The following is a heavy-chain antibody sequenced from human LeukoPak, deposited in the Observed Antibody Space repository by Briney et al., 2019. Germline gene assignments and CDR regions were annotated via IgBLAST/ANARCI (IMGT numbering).Heavy chain of an antibody. Sequence: PGGSLRLSCAASGFTFSSYWMHWVRQAPGKGLVWVSRINSDGSSTRYADSVKGRFTISRDNAKNTPYLQMNSLRAEDTAVYYCARDSHYYDPGGYYSRGEYYHHGMDAWGQGTTVTASS. J-gene: IGHJ6*02. V-gene: IGHV3-74*01. CDR2: INSDGSST. CDR1: GFTFSSYW. CDR3: ARDSHYYDPGGYYSRGEYYHHGMDA. D-gene: IGHD3-22*01.